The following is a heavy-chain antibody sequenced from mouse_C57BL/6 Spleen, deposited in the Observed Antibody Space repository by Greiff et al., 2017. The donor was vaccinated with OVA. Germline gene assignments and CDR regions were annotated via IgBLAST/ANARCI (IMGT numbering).Heavy chain of an antibody. J-gene: IGHJ4*01. Sequence: QVQLKESGPELVKPGASVKISCKASGYAFSSSWMNWVKQRPGKGLEWIGRIYPGDGGTNYNGKFKGKATLTADKSSSTAYMQLSSLTSEDSAVYFCARGTTGAMDYWGQGTSVTVSS. CDR3: ARGTTGAMDY. CDR1: GYAFSSSW. V-gene: IGHV1-82*01. CDR2: IYPGDGGT. D-gene: IGHD1-1*01.